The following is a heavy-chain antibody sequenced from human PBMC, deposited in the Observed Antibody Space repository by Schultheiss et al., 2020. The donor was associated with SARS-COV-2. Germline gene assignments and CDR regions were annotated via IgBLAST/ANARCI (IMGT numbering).Heavy chain of an antibody. D-gene: IGHD6-19*01. Sequence: GGSLRLSCAASGFTFSSYAMHWVRQAPGKGLEWVAVISYDGSNKYYADSVKGRFTISRDNSKNTLYLQMYSLTTEDTAMYYCARDAKWRVVPGYSMDVWGKGTTVSVSS. CDR2: ISYDGSNK. CDR1: GFTFSSYA. V-gene: IGHV3-30*01. CDR3: ARDAKWRVVPGYSMDV. J-gene: IGHJ6*03.